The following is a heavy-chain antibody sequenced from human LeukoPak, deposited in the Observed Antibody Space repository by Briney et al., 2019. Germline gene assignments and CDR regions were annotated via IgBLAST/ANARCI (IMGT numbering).Heavy chain of an antibody. V-gene: IGHV4-59*01. D-gene: IGHD4/OR15-4a*01. CDR3: ARMGAIAGASANVDF. Sequence: SETLSLTCTVSGGSISSYYWSWIRQPPGKGLEWIGYIYNTGEITDYSPSLKSRVTISVDTSKNQFSLRLNSVTTADTAVYYCARMGAIAGASANVDFWGQGTLITVSS. J-gene: IGHJ4*02. CDR2: IYNTGEIT. CDR1: GGSISSYY.